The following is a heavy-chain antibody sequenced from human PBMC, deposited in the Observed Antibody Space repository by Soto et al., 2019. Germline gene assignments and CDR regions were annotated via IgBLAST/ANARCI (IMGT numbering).Heavy chain of an antibody. J-gene: IGHJ4*02. D-gene: IGHD3-16*02. CDR2: ISSSSSTI. Sequence: GGSLRLSCAASGFTFSSYSMNWVRQAPGKGLEWVSYISSSSSTIYYADSVKGRFTISRDNAKNSLYLQMNSLRAEDTAVYYCAREGTFGGVIVLGALDYWGQGTLVTVSS. V-gene: IGHV3-48*01. CDR1: GFTFSSYS. CDR3: AREGTFGGVIVLGALDY.